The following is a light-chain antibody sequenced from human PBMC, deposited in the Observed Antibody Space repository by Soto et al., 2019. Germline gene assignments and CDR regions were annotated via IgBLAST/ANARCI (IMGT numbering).Light chain of an antibody. Sequence: EIVLTQSPGTLSLSPGERATLSCRASQSINSNYLAWYQQNPGQAPRLLIYGASSRATGIPDRFSGSGSGTDLTLTISRLEPEDFAVYYCQQYGSSPRTFGQGTKVELK. CDR2: GAS. CDR3: QQYGSSPRT. V-gene: IGKV3-20*01. J-gene: IGKJ1*01. CDR1: QSINSNY.